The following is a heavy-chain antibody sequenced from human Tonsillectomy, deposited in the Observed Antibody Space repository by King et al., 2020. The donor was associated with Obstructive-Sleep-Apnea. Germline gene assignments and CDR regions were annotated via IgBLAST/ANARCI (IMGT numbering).Heavy chain of an antibody. Sequence: VQLVESGGGLVQPGRSLRLSCAAPGFTFDDYAMHLVRPAPGEGLGWVSGISWDSGTIGDADSVKGRFTISGDNAKNSLYLQINSLRAEDTALYYCAKASQGPYLGPYYYAMDVWGQGTTVTVSS. J-gene: IGHJ6*02. D-gene: IGHD3-16*01. CDR2: ISWDSGTI. V-gene: IGHV3-9*01. CDR1: GFTFDDYA. CDR3: AKASQGPYLGPYYYAMDV.